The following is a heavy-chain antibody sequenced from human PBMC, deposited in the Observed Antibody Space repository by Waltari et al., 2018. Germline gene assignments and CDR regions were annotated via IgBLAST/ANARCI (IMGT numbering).Heavy chain of an antibody. Sequence: QVQLVESGGGVVQPGRSLRLSCAASGFHFSSYAMPWVRPAPGKGLEWVAVISYDGSNKYYADSVKGRFTISRDNSKNTLYLQMNSLRAEDTAVYYCARGRYYWAGWFDPWGQGTLVTVSS. D-gene: IGHD3-22*01. V-gene: IGHV3-30-3*01. CDR3: ARGRYYWAGWFDP. J-gene: IGHJ5*02. CDR1: GFHFSSYA. CDR2: ISYDGSNK.